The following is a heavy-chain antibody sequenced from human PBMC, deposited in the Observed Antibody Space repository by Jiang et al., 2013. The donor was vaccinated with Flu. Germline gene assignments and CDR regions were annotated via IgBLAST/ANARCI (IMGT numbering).Heavy chain of an antibody. D-gene: IGHD6-19*01. Sequence: QTLSLTCAISGDSVSSNSAAWNWIRQSPSRGLEWLGRTYYRSKWYNDYAVSVKSRITINPDTSKNQFSLQLNSVTPEDTAVYYCARDKDSSGWYWRGGWFDPWGQGTLVTVSS. CDR1: GDSVSSNSAA. V-gene: IGHV6-1*01. CDR3: ARDKDSSGWYWRGGWFDP. J-gene: IGHJ5*02. CDR2: TYYRSKWYN.